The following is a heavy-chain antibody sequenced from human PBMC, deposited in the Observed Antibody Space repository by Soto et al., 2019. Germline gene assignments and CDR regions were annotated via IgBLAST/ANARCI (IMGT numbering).Heavy chain of an antibody. CDR1: GFSLSTSGVG. Sequence: ESGPTLVNPTQTLTLTCTFSGFSLSTSGVGVGWIRQPPGKALEWLALIYWSDDKRYSPSLKSRLTITKDTSKNQVVLTMTNMDPVDTATYYCAHRRRTGYSSSWYGNWFDPWGQGTLVTVSS. J-gene: IGHJ5*02. D-gene: IGHD6-13*01. CDR3: AHRRRTGYSSSWYGNWFDP. CDR2: IYWSDDK. V-gene: IGHV2-5*01.